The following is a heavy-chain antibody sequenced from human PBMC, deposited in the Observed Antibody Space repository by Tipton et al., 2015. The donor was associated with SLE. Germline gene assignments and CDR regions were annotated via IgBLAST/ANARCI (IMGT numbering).Heavy chain of an antibody. CDR2: IYYSGST. J-gene: IGHJ3*02. CDR1: GGSISSYY. V-gene: IGHV4-59*01. D-gene: IGHD1-26*01. CDR3: ARDRGIYAFDI. Sequence: TLSLTCTVSGGSISSYYWSWIRQPPGKGLEWIGYIYYSGSTNYNPSPKSRVTISVDTSKNQFSLKLSSVTAADTAVYYCARDRGIYAFDIWGQGTMVTVSS.